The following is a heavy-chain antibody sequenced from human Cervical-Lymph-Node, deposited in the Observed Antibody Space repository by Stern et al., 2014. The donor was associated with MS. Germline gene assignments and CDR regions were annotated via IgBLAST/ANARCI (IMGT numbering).Heavy chain of an antibody. D-gene: IGHD6-13*01. J-gene: IGHJ4*02. CDR1: GFSFSRYA. Sequence: VQLVESGGGVVQPGRPLRLSCAASGFSFSRYAMHWVRQAPGKGLEWVALIWYDGSNPYYADSVTGRFTISRDNCKNTLYLQMNSLRAEDTAVYYCASAYSSSHYYFDYWGQGTLVTVSS. CDR3: ASAYSSSHYYFDY. CDR2: IWYDGSNP. V-gene: IGHV3-33*01.